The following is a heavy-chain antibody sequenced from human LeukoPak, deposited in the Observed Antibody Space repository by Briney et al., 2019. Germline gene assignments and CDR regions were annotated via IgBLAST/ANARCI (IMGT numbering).Heavy chain of an antibody. D-gene: IGHD3-22*01. J-gene: IGHJ4*02. V-gene: IGHV3-74*01. CDR2: INNDGTST. CDR3: ARMASPLDYYDSSGYQFDY. CDR1: GFTFSNYW. Sequence: GGSLRLSCATSGFTFSNYWMHWVRQAPGKGLVWVSHINNDGTSTYYADSVKGRFTISRDNSKNTLYLQMNSLRAEDTAVYYCARMASPLDYYDSSGYQFDYWGQGTLVTVSS.